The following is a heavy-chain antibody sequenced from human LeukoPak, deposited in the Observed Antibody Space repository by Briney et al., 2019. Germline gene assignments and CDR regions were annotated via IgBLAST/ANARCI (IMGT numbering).Heavy chain of an antibody. J-gene: IGHJ4*02. CDR1: GFTFSSYA. Sequence: PGGSLRLSCAASGFTFSSYAMSWVRQAPGKGLEWVSAISGSGGSTYYADSVKGRFTISRDNSKNTLYLQMNSLRAEDAAVYYCAKLGIAAAGEPYYFAYWGQGTLVTVSS. V-gene: IGHV3-23*01. D-gene: IGHD6-13*01. CDR2: ISGSGGST. CDR3: AKLGIAAAGEPYYFAY.